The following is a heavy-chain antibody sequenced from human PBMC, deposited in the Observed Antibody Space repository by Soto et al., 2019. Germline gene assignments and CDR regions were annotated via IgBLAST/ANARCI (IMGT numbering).Heavy chain of an antibody. Sequence: PSETLSLTCTVSGGSISSGDYYWSWIRQPPGKGLEWIGYIYYSGSTYYNPSLKSRVTISVDTSKNQFSLKLSSVTAADTAVYYCARIGADCSGGSCYSDYWGQGTLVTVSS. CDR1: GGSISSGDYY. V-gene: IGHV4-30-4*01. J-gene: IGHJ4*02. D-gene: IGHD2-15*01. CDR2: IYYSGST. CDR3: ARIGADCSGGSCYSDY.